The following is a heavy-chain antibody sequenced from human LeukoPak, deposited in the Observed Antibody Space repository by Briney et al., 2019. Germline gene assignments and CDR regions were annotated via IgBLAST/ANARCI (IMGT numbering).Heavy chain of an antibody. Sequence: GGSLRLSCAASGFTFSSYWMHWVRQAPGKGLVWVSRINSDGSSTSCADSVKSRFTFSRDNAKNTLYLQMNSLRAEDTAVYYCAKATYGYSSPFDYWGQGTLVTVSS. CDR3: AKATYGYSSPFDY. CDR1: GFTFSSYW. D-gene: IGHD4-17*01. CDR2: INSDGSST. V-gene: IGHV3-74*01. J-gene: IGHJ4*02.